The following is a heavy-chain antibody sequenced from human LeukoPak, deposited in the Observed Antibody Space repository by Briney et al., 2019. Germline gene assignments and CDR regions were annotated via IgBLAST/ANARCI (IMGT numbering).Heavy chain of an antibody. CDR1: GYTFNSYD. CDR3: ARDNSVGDNAWWFDP. CDR2: INPTGGST. V-gene: IGHV1-46*02. Sequence: ASVKVSCKASGYTFNSYDINWVRQAPGQGLEWMGLINPTGGSTGYAQKFQGRVTMTRDMSTSTDYMELSSLRSEDTAIYYCARDNSVGDNAWWFDPWGQGTLVTVSS. J-gene: IGHJ5*02. D-gene: IGHD1-26*01.